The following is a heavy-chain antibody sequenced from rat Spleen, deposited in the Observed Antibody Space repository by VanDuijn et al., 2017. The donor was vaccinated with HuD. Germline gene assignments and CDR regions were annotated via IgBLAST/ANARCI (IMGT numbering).Heavy chain of an antibody. CDR3: ARQDTSGYSNWFTY. J-gene: IGHJ3*01. CDR1: GVSFSNYG. Sequence: EVQLVESGGGLVQTGRSLKISCVVSGVSFSNYGMHWIRQAPTKGLEWVASISLSGGSTFYRDSVKGRFTISRDNAKTTLYLQMDSLRSEDTATYYCARQDTSGYSNWFTYWGQGTLVTVSS. D-gene: IGHD4-3*01. CDR2: ISLSGGST. V-gene: IGHV5-19*01.